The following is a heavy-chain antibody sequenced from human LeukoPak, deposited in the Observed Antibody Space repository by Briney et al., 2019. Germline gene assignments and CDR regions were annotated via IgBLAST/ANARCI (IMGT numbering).Heavy chain of an antibody. CDR3: ASLYCSSTSCYRVVWFDP. D-gene: IGHD2-2*02. V-gene: IGHV4-39*01. CDR1: GGSISSSSYY. CDR2: IYYSRST. Sequence: SETLSLTCTVSGGSISSSSYYWGRLRQPPGKGLEWIGSIYYSRSTYYNPSLKSRVTISVDTSKNQFSLKLSSVTAADTTVYYCASLYCSSTSCYRVVWFDPWGQGTLVTVSS. J-gene: IGHJ5*02.